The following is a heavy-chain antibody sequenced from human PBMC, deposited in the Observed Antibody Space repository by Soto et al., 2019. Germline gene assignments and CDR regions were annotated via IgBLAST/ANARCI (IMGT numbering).Heavy chain of an antibody. Sequence: TSETLSLTCTVSGGSISSYYWSWIRQPPGKGLEWIGVINHSGSTNYNPSLKSRVTISVDTSKNQFSLKLSSVTAADTAVYYCASGHDILTGNSPFDYRGQGTLVTVSS. CDR3: ASGHDILTGNSPFDY. V-gene: IGHV4-34*01. CDR2: INHSGST. CDR1: GGSISSYY. J-gene: IGHJ4*02. D-gene: IGHD3-9*01.